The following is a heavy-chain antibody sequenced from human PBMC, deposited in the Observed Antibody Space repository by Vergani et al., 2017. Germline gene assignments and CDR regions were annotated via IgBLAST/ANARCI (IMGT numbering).Heavy chain of an antibody. CDR2: INDNGYT. J-gene: IGHJ4*02. D-gene: IGHD3-10*01. CDR3: AVRPRVNMVRGEILTKRTFDY. CDR1: GESFSGHY. V-gene: IGHV4-34*01. Sequence: QVHLQQWGTGLLKPSETLSLTCEVQGESFSGHYWSWIRQPPGKGLEWIGEINDNGYTNYNPLFESRVIVSADTSKNQFSLKLMSVTAADPAMYFCAVRPRVNMVRGEILTKRTFDYWSPGTLVTVSS.